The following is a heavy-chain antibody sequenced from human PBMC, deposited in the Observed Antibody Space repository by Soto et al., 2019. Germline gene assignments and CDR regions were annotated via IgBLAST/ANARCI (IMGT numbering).Heavy chain of an antibody. CDR2: ISSSSSYI. D-gene: IGHD3-10*01. CDR3: ARDTYFYGSGSYGP. CDR1: GFTFSSYS. Sequence: EVQLVESGGGLVKPGGSLRLSCAASGFTFSSYSMNWVRQAPGKGLEWVSSISSSSSYIYYADSVKGRFTISRDNAKNSLYLQRNSLRAEDTAVYYCARDTYFYGSGSYGPWGQGTLVTVSS. V-gene: IGHV3-21*01. J-gene: IGHJ5*02.